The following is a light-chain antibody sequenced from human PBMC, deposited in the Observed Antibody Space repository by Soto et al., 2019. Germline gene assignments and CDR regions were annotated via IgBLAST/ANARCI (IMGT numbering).Light chain of an antibody. Sequence: DIVMTQSPDTLSVSPGERATLSCRASESVRSNLAWYHQQRGQAPRLVIYDASTRATGVPARISGSGSGTEFSLCIRSLQSEDLGVYYCQQYNHWPPNTFGQGTKLEIK. CDR1: ESVRSN. J-gene: IGKJ2*01. CDR2: DAS. V-gene: IGKV3-15*01. CDR3: QQYNHWPPNT.